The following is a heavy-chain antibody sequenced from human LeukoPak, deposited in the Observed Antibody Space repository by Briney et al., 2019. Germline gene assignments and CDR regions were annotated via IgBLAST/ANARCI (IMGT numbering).Heavy chain of an antibody. CDR1: GGTFSSYA. CDR2: IIPIFGTA. J-gene: IGHJ5*02. Sequence: GSSVKVSFKASGGTFSSYAISWVRQAPGQGLEWMGGIIPIFGTANYAQKFQGRVTITTDESTSTAYMELSSLRSEDTAVYYCARADHDSSGTNWFDPWGQGTLVTVSS. V-gene: IGHV1-69*05. CDR3: ARADHDSSGTNWFDP. D-gene: IGHD3-22*01.